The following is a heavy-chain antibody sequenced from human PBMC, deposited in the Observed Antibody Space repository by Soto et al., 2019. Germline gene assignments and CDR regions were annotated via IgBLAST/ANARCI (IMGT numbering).Heavy chain of an antibody. D-gene: IGHD6-13*01. CDR3: ARWPTRGRDLAAAGAFDI. CDR2: ISSSSSYI. CDR1: GFTFSSYS. J-gene: IGHJ3*02. V-gene: IGHV3-21*01. Sequence: GESLKISCAASGFTFSSYSMNWVRQAPGKGLEWVSSISSSSSYIYYADSVKGRFTISRDNAKNSLYLQMNSLRAEDTAVYYCARWPTRGRDLAAAGAFDIWGQGTMVTVSS.